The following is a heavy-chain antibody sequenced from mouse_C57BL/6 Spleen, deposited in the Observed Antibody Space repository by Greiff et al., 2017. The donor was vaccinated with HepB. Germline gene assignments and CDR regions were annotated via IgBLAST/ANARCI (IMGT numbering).Heavy chain of an antibody. Sequence: VQLQQSGPELVKPGASVKISCKASGYTFTDYYMNWVKQSHGKSLEWIGDINPNNGGTSYNQKFKGKATLTVDKSSSTAYMELRSLTSEDSAVYYCARSDGYCDYWGQGTTLTVSS. V-gene: IGHV1-26*01. J-gene: IGHJ2*01. CDR1: GYTFTDYY. CDR2: INPNNGGT. D-gene: IGHD2-3*01. CDR3: ARSDGYCDY.